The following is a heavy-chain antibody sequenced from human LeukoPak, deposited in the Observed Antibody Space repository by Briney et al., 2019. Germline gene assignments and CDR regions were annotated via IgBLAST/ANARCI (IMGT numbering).Heavy chain of an antibody. D-gene: IGHD2-15*01. CDR3: TRSDYSTYFNY. V-gene: IGHV4-59*12. CDR1: GGSITDYY. J-gene: IGHJ4*02. CDR2: IYYNGAT. Sequence: SETLSLTCTVSGGSITDYYWIWVRQPPGKGLEYIGYIYYNGATNYNPSLKSRVTISVDTSKNQFSLNLRSVTAADTAVYYCTRSDYSTYFNYWGPGTLVTVSS.